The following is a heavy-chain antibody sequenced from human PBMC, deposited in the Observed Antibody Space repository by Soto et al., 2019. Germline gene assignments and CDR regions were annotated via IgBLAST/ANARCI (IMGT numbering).Heavy chain of an antibody. CDR1: GFTFSSYW. J-gene: IGHJ4*02. V-gene: IGHV3-74*01. CDR2: INSDGSST. Sequence: HPGGSLRLSCAASGFTFSSYWMHWVRQAPGKGLVWVSRINSDGSSTSYADSVKGRFTISRDNAKNTLYLQMNSLRAEDTAVYYCASLVVVARTPLNLWGQGTLVTVSS. CDR3: ASLVVVARTPLNL. D-gene: IGHD2-15*01.